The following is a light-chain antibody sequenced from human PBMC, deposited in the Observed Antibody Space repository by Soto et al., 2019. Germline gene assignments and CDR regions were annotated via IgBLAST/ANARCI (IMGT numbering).Light chain of an antibody. CDR3: HQYGSSPYT. CDR1: QSVSSNY. J-gene: IGKJ2*01. Sequence: EIVLTQSPGTLSLSPGERATLSCRASQSVSSNYLAWYQQIPGQAPRLLIYGASSRATGIPDRFSGSGSGTDFTLTISRLEPEDFAMYYCHQYGSSPYTFGQGTKLEIK. V-gene: IGKV3-20*01. CDR2: GAS.